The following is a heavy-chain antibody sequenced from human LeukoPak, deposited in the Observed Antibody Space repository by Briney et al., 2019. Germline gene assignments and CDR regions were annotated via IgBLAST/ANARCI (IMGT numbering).Heavy chain of an antibody. CDR1: GGSINNSTYF. CDR3: AREGSDYARGFDP. V-gene: IGHV4-39*07. J-gene: IGHJ5*02. D-gene: IGHD4-17*01. CDR2: VYYIGNT. Sequence: SETLSLTCTVSGGSINNSTYFWGWIRQPPGKGLEWIASVYYIGNTYYNPSLKSRVTISIDTSKNQFSLKLSSVTAADTALYYCAREGSDYARGFDPWGQGTLVTVSS.